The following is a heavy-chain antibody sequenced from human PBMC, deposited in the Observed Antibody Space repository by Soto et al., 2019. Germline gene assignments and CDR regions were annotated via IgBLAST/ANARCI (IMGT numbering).Heavy chain of an antibody. CDR3: GILIVFHSSYYHEY. V-gene: IGHV4-34*01. CDR1: CVPFSGYY. D-gene: IGHD1-26*01. CDR2: INHSGNT. J-gene: IGHJ4*01. Sequence: SETVSVTCAVYCVPFSGYYWSCIRQSPWKGLEWVVEINHSGNTNYNPSLKSRVTMLVDTSKNQFSLRLSSVTAADTAVYYCGILIVFHSSYYHEYSGHGTLVTLSA.